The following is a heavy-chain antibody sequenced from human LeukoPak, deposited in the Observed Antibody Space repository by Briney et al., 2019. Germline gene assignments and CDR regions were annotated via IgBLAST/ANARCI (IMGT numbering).Heavy chain of an antibody. CDR3: ARVGSGWYSSSWFDY. Sequence: SETLSLTCTVSGGSISSYYWSWIRQPPGKGLEWIGYIYYSGSTNYNPSLKSRVTISVDTSKNQFSLKLSSVAAADTAVYYCARVGSGWYSSSWFDYWGQGTLVTVSS. CDR2: IYYSGST. D-gene: IGHD6-19*01. CDR1: GGSISSYY. J-gene: IGHJ4*02. V-gene: IGHV4-59*01.